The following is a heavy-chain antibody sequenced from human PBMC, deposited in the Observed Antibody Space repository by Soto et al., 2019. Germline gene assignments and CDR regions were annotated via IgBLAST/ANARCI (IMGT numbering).Heavy chain of an antibody. V-gene: IGHV1-69*06. CDR3: ARVEQWLDNAFDI. CDR2: IIPIFGTA. D-gene: IGHD6-19*01. CDR1: GGTFSSYA. Sequence: SVKVSCKASGGTFSSYAISWVRQAPGQGLEWMGGIIPIFGTANYAQKFQGRVTIIADKSTSTAYMELSSLRSEDTAVYYCARVEQWLDNAFDIWGQGTMVTVSS. J-gene: IGHJ3*02.